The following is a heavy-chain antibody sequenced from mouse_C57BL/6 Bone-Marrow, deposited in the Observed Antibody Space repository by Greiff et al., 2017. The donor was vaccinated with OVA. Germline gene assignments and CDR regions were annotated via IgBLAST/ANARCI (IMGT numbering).Heavy chain of an antibody. D-gene: IGHD2-1*01. V-gene: IGHV1-19*01. Sequence: EVQLQQSGPVLVKPGASVKMSCKASGYTFTDYYMNWVKQSHGKSLEWIGVINPYNGGTSYNQKFKGKATLTVDKSSSTAYMERNSLTSEASAVYYCARGGNYDAMDYWGQGTSVTVSS. CDR3: ARGGNYDAMDY. J-gene: IGHJ4*01. CDR1: GYTFTDYY. CDR2: INPYNGGT.